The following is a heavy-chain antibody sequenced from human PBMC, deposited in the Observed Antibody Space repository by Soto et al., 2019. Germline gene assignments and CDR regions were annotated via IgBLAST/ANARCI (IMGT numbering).Heavy chain of an antibody. CDR1: GVTFSSYG. V-gene: IGHV3-7*01. Sequence: VGSLRLSWAAAGVTFSSYGRSWARQAPGKGLEWVANMNQDGNEKYYVDSVKGRFTISRDNAKNSLYLQMNSLRAEDTAVYYCARFYYDSSGYLPSPYYYYYGMDVWGQGTTVTVSS. D-gene: IGHD3-22*01. CDR2: MNQDGNEK. CDR3: ARFYYDSSGYLPSPYYYYYGMDV. J-gene: IGHJ6*02.